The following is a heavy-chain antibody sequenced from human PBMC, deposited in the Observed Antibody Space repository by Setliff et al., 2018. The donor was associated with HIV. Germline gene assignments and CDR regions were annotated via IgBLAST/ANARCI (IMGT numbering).Heavy chain of an antibody. CDR2: FYYSGST. CDR1: GGSISGDF. D-gene: IGHD1-26*01. Sequence: SETLSLTCTVSGGSISGDFWTWIRQPAGEGLEWIGSFYYSGSTYYNPSLKSRVTISLDTSKNQFSLKLKSVTAADTAIYFCARGKGGLVGPAEFDYWGPGTLVTVSS. CDR3: ARGKGGLVGPAEFDY. J-gene: IGHJ4*02. V-gene: IGHV4-59*04.